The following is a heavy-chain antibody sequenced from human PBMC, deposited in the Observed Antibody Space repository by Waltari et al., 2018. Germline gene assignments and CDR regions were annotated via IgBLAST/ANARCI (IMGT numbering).Heavy chain of an antibody. CDR2: IYTSGST. J-gene: IGHJ5*02. V-gene: IGHV4-61*09. Sequence: QVQLQESGPGLVKPSQTLSLTCTVSGGSLRSGSYYWSWIRQPAGKGLEWIGHIYTSGSTNYNPSLKSRVTISVDTSKNQFSLKLSSVTAADTAVYYCARDTALERRDNWFDPWGQGTLVTVSS. CDR3: ARDTALERRDNWFDP. CDR1: GGSLRSGSYY. D-gene: IGHD1-1*01.